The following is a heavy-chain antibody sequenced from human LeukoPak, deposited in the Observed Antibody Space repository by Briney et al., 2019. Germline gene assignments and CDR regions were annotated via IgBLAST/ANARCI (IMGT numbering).Heavy chain of an antibody. CDR3: VRSDDFWSGYYGY. CDR1: GGSISSGSYY. V-gene: IGHV4-61*02. CDR2: IYTSGST. J-gene: IGHJ4*02. D-gene: IGHD3-3*01. Sequence: SETLSLTCTVSGGSISSGSYYWSWIRQPAGKGLEWIGRIYTSGSTNYNPSLKSRVTISMDTSKNQFSLKLSSVTAADTAVYYCVRSDDFWSGYYGYWGQGTLVTVSS.